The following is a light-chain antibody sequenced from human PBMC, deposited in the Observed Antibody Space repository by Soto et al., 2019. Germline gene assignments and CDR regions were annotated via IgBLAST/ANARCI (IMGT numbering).Light chain of an antibody. Sequence: DIQMTQSPSSLSASIGDRVTITCRASQSISSYLNWYQQTPGKAPKLLIYAASSLQSGVPSRFSGSGSGTDFTLTSSNLQPEDFATYYCQQSDSTPTFGQGTKVELK. CDR1: QSISSY. CDR3: QQSDSTPT. J-gene: IGKJ2*01. V-gene: IGKV1-39*01. CDR2: AAS.